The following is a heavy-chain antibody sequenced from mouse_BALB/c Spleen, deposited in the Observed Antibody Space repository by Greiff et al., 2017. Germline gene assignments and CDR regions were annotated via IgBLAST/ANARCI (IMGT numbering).Heavy chain of an antibody. CDR1: GFSLTSYG. V-gene: IGHV2-4-1*01. D-gene: IGHD2-14*01. CDR3: ARNEGDYYRYFDY. Sequence: VQLVESGPGLVQPSQSLSITCTVSGFSLTSYGVHWVRQSPGKGLEWLGVIWSGGSTDYNAAFISGLSISKDNSKSQVFFKMNSLQADDTAIYYCARNEGDYYRYFDYWGQGTTLTVSS. J-gene: IGHJ2*01. CDR2: IWSGGST.